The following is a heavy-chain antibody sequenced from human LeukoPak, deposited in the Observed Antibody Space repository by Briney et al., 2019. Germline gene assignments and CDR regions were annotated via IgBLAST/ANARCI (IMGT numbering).Heavy chain of an antibody. J-gene: IGHJ5*01. D-gene: IGHD3-9*01. CDR2: ISSSSSYI. CDR1: GITFSTYN. V-gene: IGHV3-21*01. Sequence: GGSLRLSCAASGITFSTYNMNWVRQAPGKGLEWVSSISSSSSYIYYADSVKGRFTISRDNAKNSLYLQMNSLRAEDTAVYYCARDPPRPPPGHILRYFDWLSSWGQGTLVTVSS. CDR3: ARDPPRPPPGHILRYFDWLSS.